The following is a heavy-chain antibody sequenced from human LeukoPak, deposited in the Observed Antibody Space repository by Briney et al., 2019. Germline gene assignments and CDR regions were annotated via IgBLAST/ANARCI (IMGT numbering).Heavy chain of an antibody. CDR2: ISGSGGST. D-gene: IGHD3-22*01. V-gene: IGHV3-23*01. CDR3: AKRAVVTRVIQVGFHEEVYYFDG. Sequence: PGGSLRLSCAVSGITLSNYGMSWVRQAPGKGLEWVAGISGSGGSTNFADSVKGRFTISRDNPRNTLYLQMNSLRGEDTAVYFCAKRAVVTRVIQVGFHEEVYYFDGWGQGALVTVSS. CDR1: GITLSNYG. J-gene: IGHJ4*02.